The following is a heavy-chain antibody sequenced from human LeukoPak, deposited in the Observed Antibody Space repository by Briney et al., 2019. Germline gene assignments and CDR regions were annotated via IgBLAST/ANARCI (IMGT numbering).Heavy chain of an antibody. CDR1: GFTFDDYG. D-gene: IGHD2-15*01. V-gene: IGHV3-30*02. CDR3: AKTGSWGSSNYYFDY. J-gene: IGHJ4*02. CDR2: IRYGGGKK. Sequence: GGSLRLSCAASGFTFDDYGMSWVRQAPGKGLEWVAFIRYGGGKKYYADSVKGRFTISRDNSKNTLYLQMNSLRAEDTALYYCAKTGSWGSSNYYFDYWGQGTLVTVSS.